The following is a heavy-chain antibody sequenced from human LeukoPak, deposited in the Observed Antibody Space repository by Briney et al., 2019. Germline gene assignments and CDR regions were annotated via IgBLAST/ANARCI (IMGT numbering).Heavy chain of an antibody. Sequence: ASVRVSCKASGYTFTNYDINWVRQATGQGLEWMGWISAYNGNTNYAQKLQGRVTMTTDTSTSTAYMELRSLRSDDTAVYYCARDRSESTTELDYWGQGTLVTVSS. D-gene: IGHD2-15*01. V-gene: IGHV1-18*01. J-gene: IGHJ4*02. CDR1: GYTFTNYD. CDR3: ARDRSESTTELDY. CDR2: ISAYNGNT.